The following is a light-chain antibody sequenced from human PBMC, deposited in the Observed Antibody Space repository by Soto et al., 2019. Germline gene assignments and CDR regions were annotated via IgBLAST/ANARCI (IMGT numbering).Light chain of an antibody. Sequence: QSVLTQPPSASGTPGQTVTISCSGSSSNIGSNTVSWYQQLPGAAPTLLIYNDNERPSGVPDRFSGSKSGTSASLAISGRQSEDEADYYCAAWDETLIDVFGTGTKLTVL. J-gene: IGLJ1*01. CDR3: AAWDETLIDV. CDR1: SSNIGSNT. CDR2: NDN. V-gene: IGLV1-44*01.